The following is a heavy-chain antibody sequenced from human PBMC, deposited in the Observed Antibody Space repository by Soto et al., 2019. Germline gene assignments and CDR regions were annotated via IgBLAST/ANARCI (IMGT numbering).Heavy chain of an antibody. CDR2: IYYSGST. J-gene: IGHJ4*02. V-gene: IGHV4-38-2*01. Sequence: PSETLSLTCAVSGYSISTGFNWAWIRQPPGKGLEWIGCIYYSGSTNYNLSLKSRVTISVDTSKNQFSLKLSSVTAADTAVYYCARRTYYDFWSGYPFDYWGQGTLVTVSS. CDR1: GYSISTGFN. D-gene: IGHD3-3*01. CDR3: ARRTYYDFWSGYPFDY.